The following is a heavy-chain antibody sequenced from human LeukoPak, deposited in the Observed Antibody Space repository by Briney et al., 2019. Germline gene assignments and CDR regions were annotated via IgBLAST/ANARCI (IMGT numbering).Heavy chain of an antibody. CDR1: GFTFSGYA. CDR3: AKGKLVPAALSDY. Sequence: PGGSLRLSCAASGFTFSGYAMTWVRQAPGKGLEWVSTTSGSGDSTHYADSVKGRFTISRDNSKNTLYLQVNSLRAEDTAVYYCAKGKLVPAALSDYRGQGTLVTVSS. CDR2: TSGSGDST. D-gene: IGHD2-2*01. J-gene: IGHJ4*02. V-gene: IGHV3-23*01.